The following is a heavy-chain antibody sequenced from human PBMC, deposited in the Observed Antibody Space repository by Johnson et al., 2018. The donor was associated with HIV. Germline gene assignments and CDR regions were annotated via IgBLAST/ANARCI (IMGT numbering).Heavy chain of an antibody. CDR3: ARAAVAAPSAFDI. Sequence: VQLVESGGGVVQPGRSLRLSCAASGFTFSSYGMHWVRQAPGKGLEWVSVIYSGGSTYYADSVKGRFTISRDNSKNTLYLQMNSLRAGDTAVYYCARAAVAAPSAFDIWGQGTMVTVSS. D-gene: IGHD6-19*01. CDR1: GFTFSSYG. V-gene: IGHV3-NL1*01. J-gene: IGHJ3*02. CDR2: IYSGGST.